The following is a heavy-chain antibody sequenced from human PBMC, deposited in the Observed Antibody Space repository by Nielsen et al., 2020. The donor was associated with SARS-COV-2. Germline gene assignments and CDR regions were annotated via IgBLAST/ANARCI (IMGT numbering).Heavy chain of an antibody. CDR3: ARVGSSSWYYFDY. CDR2: IYSGGST. V-gene: IGHV3-53*01. J-gene: IGHJ4*02. Sequence: GESLKISCAASGFTVSSNYMSWVRQAPGKGLEWVSVIYSGGSTYYADSVKGRFTISRDNSKNTLYLQMNSLRAEDTAVYYCARVGSSSWYYFDYWGQGTLVTVSS. CDR1: GFTVSSNY. D-gene: IGHD6-13*01.